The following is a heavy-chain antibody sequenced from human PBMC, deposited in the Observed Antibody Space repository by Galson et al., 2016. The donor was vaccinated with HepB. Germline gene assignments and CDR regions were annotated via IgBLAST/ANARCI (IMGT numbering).Heavy chain of an antibody. V-gene: IGHV3-23*01. CDR3: AKPETTKLYFASMDV. D-gene: IGHD2/OR15-2a*01. CDR2: ISVSGNDT. Sequence: SLRLSCAGSGFTFNTYIMNWVRQAPGKGLEWVSGISVSGNDTYYADSVKGRFTISRDNSKNTLYLQMNSLRAEDTAVYFCAKPETTKLYFASMDVWGQGSTVTVSS. CDR1: GFTFNTYI. J-gene: IGHJ6*02.